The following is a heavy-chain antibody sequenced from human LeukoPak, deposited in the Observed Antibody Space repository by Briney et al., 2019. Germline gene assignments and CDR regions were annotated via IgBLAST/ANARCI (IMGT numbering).Heavy chain of an antibody. Sequence: LRLSCAASGLTFSSYGMHWVRQAPGKGLEWVAVIYYDGNNKFYADSVKGRLTISRDNSKNTLYLQMNSLRAEDTAVYYCARDAYYYGSGSYVDYWGQGTLVTVSS. D-gene: IGHD3-10*01. CDR3: ARDAYYYGSGSYVDY. J-gene: IGHJ4*02. CDR2: IYYDGNNK. CDR1: GLTFSSYG. V-gene: IGHV3-33*01.